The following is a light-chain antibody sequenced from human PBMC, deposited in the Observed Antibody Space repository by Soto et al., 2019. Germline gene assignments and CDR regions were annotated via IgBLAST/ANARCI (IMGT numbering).Light chain of an antibody. V-gene: IGLV2-14*01. J-gene: IGLJ3*02. Sequence: QSALTQPASVSGSPGQSITISCTGTGSDVGGYNFVSWYQQHPGKAPKLMIYEVSNRPSGVSNRFSGSKSGNTASLTISGLQAEDEADYYCSSYTITSAYWVFGGGTKLTVL. CDR2: EVS. CDR3: SSYTITSAYWV. CDR1: GSDVGGYNF.